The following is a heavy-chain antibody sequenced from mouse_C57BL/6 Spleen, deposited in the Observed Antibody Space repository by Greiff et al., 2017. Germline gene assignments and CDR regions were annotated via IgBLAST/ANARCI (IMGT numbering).Heavy chain of an antibody. Sequence: EVTLMESGGGLVKPGGSLKLSCAASGFTFSDYGMHWVRQAPEKGLEWVAYISSGSSTIYYADTVKGLFTISRDNAKNTLFLQMTSLRSENTAMYYCARAYYGNPYYAMDYWGQGTSVTVSS. V-gene: IGHV5-17*01. CDR1: GFTFSDYG. CDR3: ARAYYGNPYYAMDY. D-gene: IGHD2-10*01. CDR2: ISSGSSTI. J-gene: IGHJ4*01.